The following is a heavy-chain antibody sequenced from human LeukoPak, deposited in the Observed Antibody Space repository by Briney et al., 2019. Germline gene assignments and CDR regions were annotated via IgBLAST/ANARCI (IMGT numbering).Heavy chain of an antibody. CDR2: ISSSSSYI. D-gene: IGHD6-6*01. Sequence: GGSLRLSCAASGFTFSSYSMSWVRQAPGKGLEWVSSISSSSSYIYYADSVKGRFTISRDNAKNSLYLQMNSLRAEDTAVYYCARGKYSSSSGPNDYWGQGTLVTVSS. CDR3: ARGKYSSSSGPNDY. CDR1: GFTFSSYS. V-gene: IGHV3-21*01. J-gene: IGHJ4*02.